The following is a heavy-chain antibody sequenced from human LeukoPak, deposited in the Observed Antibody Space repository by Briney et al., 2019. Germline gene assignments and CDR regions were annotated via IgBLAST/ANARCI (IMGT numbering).Heavy chain of an antibody. Sequence: GGSLRLSCAASGFTFSDYYMSWIRQAPGKGLEWVSYISSSGSTIYYADSVKGRFAISRDNSKNTLYLQMNSLRAEDTAVYFCVRGYCPSASCPWGYDWFDPWGQGTLVTVSS. CDR3: VRGYCPSASCPWGYDWFDP. CDR1: GFTFSDYY. CDR2: ISSSGSTI. V-gene: IGHV3-11*01. J-gene: IGHJ5*02. D-gene: IGHD2-2*01.